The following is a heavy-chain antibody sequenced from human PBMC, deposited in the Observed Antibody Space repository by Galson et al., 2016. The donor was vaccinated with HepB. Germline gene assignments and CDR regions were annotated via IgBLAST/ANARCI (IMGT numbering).Heavy chain of an antibody. J-gene: IGHJ6*02. CDR3: ARDPGALYNHLGSDVNQYGMDV. V-gene: IGHV3-23*01. Sequence: SLRLSCAVSGFTFSSYALSWVRQAPGKGLEWVSAITGSGGGTYYADSEKGRFTVSRDNSKNTLFLQMNSLSAEDTAVYYCARDPGALYNHLGSDVNQYGMDVWGQGTTVTVSS. D-gene: IGHD3-3*02. CDR2: ITGSGGGT. CDR1: GFTFSSYA.